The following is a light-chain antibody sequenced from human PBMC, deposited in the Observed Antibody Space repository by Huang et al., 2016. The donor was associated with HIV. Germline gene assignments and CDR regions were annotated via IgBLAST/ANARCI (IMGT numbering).Light chain of an antibody. CDR2: NAS. CDR3: QQSWT. V-gene: IGKV1-33*01. J-gene: IGKJ1*01. CDR1: KDIGNY. Sequence: DILMTQSPSSLSASVGDRVTITCQASKDIGNYLNWYQQKPGKAPKLLIYNASNLETVVPTRFSGSGSGTDFIFTISSLQPEDIAKYYCQQSWTFGQGTKVEIK.